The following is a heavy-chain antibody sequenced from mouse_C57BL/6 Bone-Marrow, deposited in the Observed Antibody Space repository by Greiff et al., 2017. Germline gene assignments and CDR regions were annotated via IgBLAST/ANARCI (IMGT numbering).Heavy chain of an antibody. CDR2: IYPGSGST. Sequence: VQLQQPGAELVKPGASVKMSCKASGYTFTSYWITWVKQRPGQGLEWIGDIYPGSGSTNYNEKFKSKATLTVDTSSSTAYMQLSSLTSEDSAVYYCALYYYGSSYFDYWGQGTTLTVSS. J-gene: IGHJ2*01. V-gene: IGHV1-55*01. CDR1: GYTFTSYW. D-gene: IGHD1-1*01. CDR3: ALYYYGSSYFDY.